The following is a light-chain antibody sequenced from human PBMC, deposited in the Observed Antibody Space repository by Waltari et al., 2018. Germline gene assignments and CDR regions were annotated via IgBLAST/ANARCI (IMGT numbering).Light chain of an antibody. CDR3: QQYNNWPLT. Sequence: DIMMTQSPATLSVSPGDRATLSCGASQTVTNKLAWYQPKPGQAPSLLIYDASTRAPGIPARFIGSQSGTEFTLTITSLQSEDFGIYYCQQYNNWPLTFGPGTKVDIK. CDR1: QTVTNK. CDR2: DAS. J-gene: IGKJ3*01. V-gene: IGKV3-15*01.